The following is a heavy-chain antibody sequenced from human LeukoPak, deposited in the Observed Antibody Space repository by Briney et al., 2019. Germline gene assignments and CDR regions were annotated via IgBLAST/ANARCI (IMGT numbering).Heavy chain of an antibody. V-gene: IGHV1-46*01. J-gene: IGHJ5*02. D-gene: IGHD3-10*01. Sequence: ASVTVSCKASGYTFTSYYMHWVRQAPGQGLEWMGIINPSGGSTSYAQKFQGRVTMTRDTSTSTVYMELSSLRSEDTAVYYCASSMVRGVTFDPWGQGTLVTVSS. CDR3: ASSMVRGVTFDP. CDR1: GYTFTSYY. CDR2: INPSGGST.